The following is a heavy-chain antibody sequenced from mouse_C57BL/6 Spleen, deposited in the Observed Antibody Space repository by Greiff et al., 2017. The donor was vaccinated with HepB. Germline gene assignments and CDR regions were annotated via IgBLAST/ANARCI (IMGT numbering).Heavy chain of an antibody. D-gene: IGHD3-2*02. CDR3: AEATAQAAWFAY. Sequence: QVQLQQSGPELVKPGASVKISCKASGYSFTSYYIHWVKQRPGQGLEWIGWIYPGSGNTKYNEKFKGKATLTADTSSSTAYMQLSSLTSEDSAVYYCAEATAQAAWFAYWGQGTLVTVSA. CDR2: IYPGSGNT. J-gene: IGHJ3*01. CDR1: GYSFTSYY. V-gene: IGHV1-66*01.